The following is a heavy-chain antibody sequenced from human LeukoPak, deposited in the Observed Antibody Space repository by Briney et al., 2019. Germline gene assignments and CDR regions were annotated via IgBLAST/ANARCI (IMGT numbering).Heavy chain of an antibody. CDR3: AKDQRRIIAAAGTVGYYMDV. CDR2: IRYDGSNK. V-gene: IGHV3-30*02. Sequence: PGGSLRLSCAASGFTFSSYGMHWVRQAPGKGLEWVAFIRYDGSNKYYADSVKGRFTISRDNSKNTLYLQMNSLRAEDTAVYYCAKDQRRIIAAAGTVGYYMDVWGKGTTVTVSS. J-gene: IGHJ6*03. CDR1: GFTFSSYG. D-gene: IGHD6-13*01.